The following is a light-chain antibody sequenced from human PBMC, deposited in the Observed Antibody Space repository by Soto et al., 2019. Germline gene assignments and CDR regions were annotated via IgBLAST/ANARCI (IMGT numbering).Light chain of an antibody. CDR2: EVT. V-gene: IGLV2-14*01. J-gene: IGLJ1*01. CDR1: TSDVGGYNY. Sequence: QSALTQPASVSESPGQSITISCTGTTSDVGGYNYVSWYQQRPGKAPKVIIFEVTNRPSGVSNRFSGSKSGNTASLTISGLQAEDEADYYCSSYTSISTLYVFGTGTKLTVL. CDR3: SSYTSISTLYV.